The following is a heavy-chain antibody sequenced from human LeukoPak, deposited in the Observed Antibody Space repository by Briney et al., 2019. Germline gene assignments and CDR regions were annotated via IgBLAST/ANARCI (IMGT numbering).Heavy chain of an antibody. D-gene: IGHD3-22*01. Sequence: GGSLRLSCVASGFIFSDYAISWVRQAPGRGLEWVSAISGSGTYTYYADSVKGRFTISRDNSKNTLYLQVDSLRAEDTAIYYCAKDRYSSMMTAFHVWGQGTLVSVSS. CDR3: AKDRYSSMMTAFHV. V-gene: IGHV3-23*01. J-gene: IGHJ3*01. CDR1: GFIFSDYA. CDR2: ISGSGTYT.